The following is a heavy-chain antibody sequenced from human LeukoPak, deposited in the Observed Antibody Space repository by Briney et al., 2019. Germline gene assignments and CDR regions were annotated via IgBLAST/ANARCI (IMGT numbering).Heavy chain of an antibody. CDR3: AKGSAAMVRYWDIDY. CDR2: ISWNSGSI. V-gene: IGHV3-9*01. D-gene: IGHD5-18*01. Sequence: GGSLRLSCAASGFTFDDYAMHWVRQAPGKGLEWVSGISWNSGSIGYADSVKGRFTISRDNAKNSLYLQMNSLGAEDTALYYCAKGSAAMVRYWDIDYWGQGTLVTVSS. CDR1: GFTFDDYA. J-gene: IGHJ4*02.